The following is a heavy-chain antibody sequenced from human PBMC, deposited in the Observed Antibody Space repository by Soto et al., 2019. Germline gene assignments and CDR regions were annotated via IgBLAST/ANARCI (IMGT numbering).Heavy chain of an antibody. CDR2: IGGTDGDSDGVP. CDR1: GFILNNYA. Sequence: VQLLESGGDLVQPGGSLRLSCVASGFILNNYAMSWVRQAPGKGLEWVSTIGGTDGDSDGVPWYEDSVKGRFTISTDSSANTLFRHLDHLRAEDSALYYFVKRGRNWGAFDFWGQGTTVVVSS. CDR3: VKRGRNWGAFDF. J-gene: IGHJ3*01. D-gene: IGHD7-27*01. V-gene: IGHV3-23*01.